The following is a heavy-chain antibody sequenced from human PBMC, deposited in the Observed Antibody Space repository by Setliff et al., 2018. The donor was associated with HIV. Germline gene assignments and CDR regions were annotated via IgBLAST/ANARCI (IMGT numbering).Heavy chain of an antibody. D-gene: IGHD2-15*01. V-gene: IGHV3-7*01. J-gene: IGHJ5*02. CDR3: ARGGAIGVSVGAT. CDR1: GFTFSSYG. CDR2: INQDGSHK. Sequence: GGSLRLSCAASGFTFSSYGMHWVRQAPGKGLEWVANINQDGSHKYYVDSVKGRFTISRDNAKNSLSLQMNSLRAEDTAVYYCARGGAIGVSVGATWGQGTLVTVSS.